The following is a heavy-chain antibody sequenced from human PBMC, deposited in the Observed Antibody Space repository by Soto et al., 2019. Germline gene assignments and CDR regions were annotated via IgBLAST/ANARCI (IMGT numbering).Heavy chain of an antibody. V-gene: IGHV5-51*01. CDR2: IYPGDSDT. J-gene: IGHJ5*02. D-gene: IGHD2-2*01. CDR1: W. Sequence: WIGWVRQMPGKGLEWMGIIYPGDSDTRYSPSFQGQVTISADKSISTAYLQWSSLKASDTAMYYCARGGSCSSTSCYPRWFDPWGQGTLVTVSS. CDR3: ARGGSCSSTSCYPRWFDP.